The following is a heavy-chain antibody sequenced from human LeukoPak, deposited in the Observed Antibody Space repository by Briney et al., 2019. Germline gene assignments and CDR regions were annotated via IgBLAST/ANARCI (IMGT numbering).Heavy chain of an antibody. CDR3: ARIYYSDSKSYYRHFDY. J-gene: IGHJ4*02. CDR2: IKQDGSEQ. CDR1: GLTFSDFA. D-gene: IGHD3-22*01. Sequence: GGSLRLSCTASGLTFSDFAMTWVRQAPGEGLEWVANIKQDGSEQKYVDSVRGRFTISRDNGENSLHLQMNSLRAEDTAVYYCARIYYSDSKSYYRHFDYWGQGTLVTVSS. V-gene: IGHV3-7*01.